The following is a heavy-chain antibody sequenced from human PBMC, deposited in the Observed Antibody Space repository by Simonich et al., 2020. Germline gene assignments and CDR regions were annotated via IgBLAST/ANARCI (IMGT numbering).Heavy chain of an antibody. CDR1: GFTFSSYA. V-gene: IGHV3-30*07. CDR2: ISYDGRNK. D-gene: IGHD1-26*01. CDR3: AREGAGNDAFDI. J-gene: IGHJ3*02. Sequence: QVQLVESGGGVVQPGRSLRLSCAASGFTFSSYAMHWVRQAQGKGLEWLEGISYDGRNKYYADSVKGRFTISRDNSKNTLYLQMNSLRAEDTAVYYCAREGAGNDAFDIWGQGTMVTVSS.